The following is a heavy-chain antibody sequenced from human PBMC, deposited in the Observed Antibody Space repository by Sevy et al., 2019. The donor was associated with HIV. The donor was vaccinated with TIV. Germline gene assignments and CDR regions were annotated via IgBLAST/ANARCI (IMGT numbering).Heavy chain of an antibody. CDR3: ARGGGSGWYYFDS. CDR1: GGTISRDG. J-gene: IGHJ4*02. D-gene: IGHD6-19*01. Sequence: ASVKVSCKASGGTISRDGISWVRQAPGQGLEWMGGIISFFDMTNYAQKFQGRVPISADESTSTVYMELSSLGFEDTAVYYCARGGGSGWYYFDSWGQGTLVTVSS. CDR2: IISFFDMT. V-gene: IGHV1-69*13.